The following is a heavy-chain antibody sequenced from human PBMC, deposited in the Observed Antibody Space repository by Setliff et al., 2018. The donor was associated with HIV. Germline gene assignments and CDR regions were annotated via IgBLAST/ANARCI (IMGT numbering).Heavy chain of an antibody. CDR2: IYSSGST. D-gene: IGHD3-10*01. J-gene: IGHJ2*01. V-gene: IGHV4-4*07. Sequence: PSETLSLTCAVYGGSFSGYYWSWVRQPAGKGLEWIGRIYSSGSTNYNPSLKSRVTISVDTSKNQFSLKLSSVTAADTAVYYCARDMGGGDWYFDLWGRGTLVTVSS. CDR1: GGSFSGYY. CDR3: ARDMGGGDWYFDL.